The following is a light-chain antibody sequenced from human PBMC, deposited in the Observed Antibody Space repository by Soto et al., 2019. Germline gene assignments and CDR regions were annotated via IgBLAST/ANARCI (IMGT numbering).Light chain of an antibody. CDR3: QPYNNWPYT. CDR2: RAS. J-gene: IGKJ2*01. CDR1: QSVSNT. Sequence: EIVMTQSPATLSVSPGERATLSCRAGQSVSNTLAWYQQKRGQAPRLLIYRASIRAPGIPARFSGGGSVTEFTLTISILESEDFAVYYCQPYNNWPYTFGQGTKLEIK. V-gene: IGKV3D-15*03.